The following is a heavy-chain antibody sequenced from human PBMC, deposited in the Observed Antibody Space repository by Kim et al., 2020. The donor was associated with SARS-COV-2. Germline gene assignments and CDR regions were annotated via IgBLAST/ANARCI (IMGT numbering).Heavy chain of an antibody. CDR3: ARVPSSHTVTTEEVSGSYLNDY. CDR1: GYTFTSYG. J-gene: IGHJ4*02. CDR2: ISAYNGNT. D-gene: IGHD1-26*01. Sequence: ASVKVSCKASGYTFTSYGISWVRQAPGQGLEWMGWISAYNGNTNYAQKLQGRVTMTTDTSTSTAYMELRSLRSDDTAVYYCARVPSSHTVTTEEVSGSYLNDYWGQGTLVTVSS. V-gene: IGHV1-18*01.